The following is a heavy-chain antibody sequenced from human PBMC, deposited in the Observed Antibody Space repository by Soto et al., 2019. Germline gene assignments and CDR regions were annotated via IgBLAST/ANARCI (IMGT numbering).Heavy chain of an antibody. Sequence: QVQLVESGGGVVQPGRSLRLSCAASGFTFSSYGMHWVRQAPGKGLEWVAVIWYDGSNKDYADSVKGRFTISRDNSKNTLYLQMNSLRAEDTAVYYCARGGLEWLALFDYWGQGTLVTVSS. D-gene: IGHD3-3*01. CDR1: GFTFSSYG. J-gene: IGHJ4*02. V-gene: IGHV3-33*01. CDR2: IWYDGSNK. CDR3: ARGGLEWLALFDY.